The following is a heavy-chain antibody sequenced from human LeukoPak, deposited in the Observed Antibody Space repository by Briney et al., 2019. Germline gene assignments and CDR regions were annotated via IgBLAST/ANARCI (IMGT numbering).Heavy chain of an antibody. CDR1: GGSISSSNW. J-gene: IGHJ4*02. D-gene: IGHD6-13*01. V-gene: IGHV4-4*02. Sequence: PSETLSLTCAVSGGSISSSNWWSWVRQPPGKGLEWIGYIYHSGSTYYNPSLKSRVTISVDRSKNQFSLKLSSVTAADTAVYYCASQGIAAAGTKSRYFDYWGQGTLVTVSS. CDR2: IYHSGST. CDR3: ASQGIAAAGTKSRYFDY.